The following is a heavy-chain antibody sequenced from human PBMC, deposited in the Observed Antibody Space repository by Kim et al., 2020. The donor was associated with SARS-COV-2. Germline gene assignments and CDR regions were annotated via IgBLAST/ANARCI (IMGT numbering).Heavy chain of an antibody. CDR3: ARIEPFDY. J-gene: IGHJ4*02. Sequence: SGSTYYTPSLKSRVTISVDTSKNQFSLKLSSVTAADTAVYYCARIEPFDYWGQGTLVTVSS. CDR2: SGST. V-gene: IGHV4-39*01.